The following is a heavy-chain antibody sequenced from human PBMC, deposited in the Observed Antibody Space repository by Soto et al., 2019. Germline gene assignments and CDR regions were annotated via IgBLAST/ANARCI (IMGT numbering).Heavy chain of an antibody. CDR2: IYYSGST. CDR3: ATQEVGGSYVYTFDP. D-gene: IGHD1-26*01. Sequence: QLHLRESGPGLVKPSETLSLTCTVSGGSITSSSYYWGWIRQPPGKGLEWIGSIYYSGSTYYNPSLKSRVTXXVDTSNNQFSLKLSSVTAADTAVYSCATQEVGGSYVYTFDPWGQGTLVTVSS. J-gene: IGHJ5*02. CDR1: GGSITSSSYY. V-gene: IGHV4-39*01.